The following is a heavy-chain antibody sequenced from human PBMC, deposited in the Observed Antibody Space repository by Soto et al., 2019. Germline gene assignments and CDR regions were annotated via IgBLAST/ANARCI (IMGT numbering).Heavy chain of an antibody. CDR2: ISYDGSKR. Sequence: QVKLVESGGGVVQPGRSLRLSCAASGFIFSTYGMHWVRQAPGKGLEWVAVISYDGSKRYYADSVKGRFTISRDNSKNTLYLQMSRLRDEDTDVYYCARELHYIVATTNKDLDYWGQGTMVTVSS. J-gene: IGHJ4*02. D-gene: IGHD5-12*01. V-gene: IGHV3-33*01. CDR3: ARELHYIVATTNKDLDY. CDR1: GFIFSTYG.